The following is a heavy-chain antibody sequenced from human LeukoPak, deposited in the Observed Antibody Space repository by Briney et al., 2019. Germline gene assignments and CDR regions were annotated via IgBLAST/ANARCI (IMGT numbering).Heavy chain of an antibody. D-gene: IGHD3-10*01. CDR3: ARDSGSGSYYKGPLDY. CDR1: GFTFSSYA. CDR2: ISYDGSNK. J-gene: IGHJ4*02. Sequence: GGSLRLSCAASGFTFSSYAMHWVRQAPGKGLEWLAVISYDGSNKYYADSVKGRFTISRDNSKNTLYLQMNSLRAEDTAVYYCARDSGSGSYYKGPLDYWGQGTLVTVSS. V-gene: IGHV3-30*04.